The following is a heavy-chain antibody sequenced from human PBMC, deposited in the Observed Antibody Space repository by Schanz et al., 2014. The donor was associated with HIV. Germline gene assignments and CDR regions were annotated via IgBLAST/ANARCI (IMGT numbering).Heavy chain of an antibody. CDR3: AKEGKPVVVDGPRH. CDR2: IWYDGRNK. D-gene: IGHD2-15*01. Sequence: QVQLVESGGGVVQPGAYLRLSCAASGFTFRNYGMHWVRQAPGKGLEWVAVIWYDGRNKNYADSVKGRFTVSRDNSKNTLYLQLDNVRAEDTAVYYCAKEGKPVVVDGPRHWGQGVLVTVSS. V-gene: IGHV3-33*03. CDR1: GFTFRNYG. J-gene: IGHJ4*02.